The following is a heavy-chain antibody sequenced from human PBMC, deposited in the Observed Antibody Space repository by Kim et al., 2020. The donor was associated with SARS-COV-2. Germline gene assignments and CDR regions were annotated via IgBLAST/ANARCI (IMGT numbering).Heavy chain of an antibody. CDR2: INSDGSST. J-gene: IGHJ4*02. Sequence: GGSLRLSCAASGFTFSSYWMHWVRQAPGKGLVWVSRINSDGSSTSYADSVKGRFTISRDNAKNTLYLQMNSLRAEDTAVYYCARGAYYYDSSGYYRYGGLDYWGQGTLVTVSS. CDR1: GFTFSSYW. D-gene: IGHD3-22*01. CDR3: ARGAYYYDSSGYYRYGGLDY. V-gene: IGHV3-74*01.